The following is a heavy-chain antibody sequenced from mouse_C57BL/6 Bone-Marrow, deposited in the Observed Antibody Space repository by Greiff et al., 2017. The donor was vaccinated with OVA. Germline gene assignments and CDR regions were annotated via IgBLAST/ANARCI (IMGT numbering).Heavy chain of an antibody. CDR2: IYPGGGYT. V-gene: IGHV1-63*01. Sequence: VKLMESGAELVRPGTSVKMSCKASGYTFTNYWIGWAKQRPGHGLEWIGDIYPGGGYTNYNEKFKGKATLTADKSSSTAYMQFSSLTSEDSAIYYCARNGSPYYAMDYWGQGTSVTVSS. CDR3: ARNGSPYYAMDY. J-gene: IGHJ4*01. CDR1: GYTFTNYW. D-gene: IGHD1-1*01.